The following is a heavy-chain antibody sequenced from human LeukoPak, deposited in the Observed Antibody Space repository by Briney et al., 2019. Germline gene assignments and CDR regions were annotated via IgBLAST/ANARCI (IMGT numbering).Heavy chain of an antibody. CDR1: GGSFSGYY. J-gene: IGHJ4*02. D-gene: IGHD3-3*01. Sequence: SETLSLTCAVYGGSFSGYYWSWIRQPPGKGLEWIGEINHSGSTNYNPSLKSRVTISVDTSKNQFSLKLGSVTAADTAVYYCARRVKRITIFGVVISYYFDYWGQGTLVTVSS. V-gene: IGHV4-34*01. CDR2: INHSGST. CDR3: ARRVKRITIFGVVISYYFDY.